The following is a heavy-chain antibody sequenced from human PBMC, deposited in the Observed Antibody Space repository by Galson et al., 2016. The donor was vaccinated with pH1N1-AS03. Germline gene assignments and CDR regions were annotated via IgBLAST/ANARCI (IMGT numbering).Heavy chain of an antibody. J-gene: IGHJ4*02. CDR2: IYTSGVT. V-gene: IGHV4-61*02. CDR3: ARGDPAVAGFVY. CDR1: GDSFSSNIYY. D-gene: IGHD6-19*01. Sequence: LSLTCTVSGDSFSSNIYYWNWLRQPAGKGLEWIGRIYTSGVTHYHPSLESRATISIDTSKKQFSQELTAVTAADTAMYYCARGDPAVAGFVYWGQGTLVTVSS.